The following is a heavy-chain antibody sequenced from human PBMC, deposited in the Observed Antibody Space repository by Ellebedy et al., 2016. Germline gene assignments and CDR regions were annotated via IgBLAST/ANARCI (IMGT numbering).Heavy chain of an antibody. D-gene: IGHD6-19*01. Sequence: GGSLRLXXAASGFTFSSYSMNWVRQAPGKGLEWVSSISSSSSYIYYADSVKGRFTISRDNAKNSLYLQMNSLRAEDTAVYYCARGAVAVAELWGQGTLVTVSS. V-gene: IGHV3-21*01. CDR3: ARGAVAVAEL. J-gene: IGHJ4*02. CDR2: ISSSSSYI. CDR1: GFTFSSYS.